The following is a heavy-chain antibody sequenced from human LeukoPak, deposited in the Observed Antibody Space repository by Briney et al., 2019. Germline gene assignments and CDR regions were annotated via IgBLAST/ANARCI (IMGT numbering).Heavy chain of an antibody. CDR3: ATGGGVYYNRY. J-gene: IGHJ4*02. D-gene: IGHD3-10*01. V-gene: IGHV3-53*01. CDR2: IYAGGST. CDR1: RFTFSDYY. Sequence: PGGSLRLSCAASRFTFSDYYMSWVRQAPGKGLEWVSVIYAGGSTYYADSLKGRFTISKDNSKNTVYLQMNSLRAEDTAVYYCATGGGVYYNRYWGPGTLVTVSS.